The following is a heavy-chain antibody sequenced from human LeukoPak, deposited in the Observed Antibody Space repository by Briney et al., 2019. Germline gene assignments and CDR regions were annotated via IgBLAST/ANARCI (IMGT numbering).Heavy chain of an antibody. CDR2: IRYDGSNK. V-gene: IGHV3-30*02. J-gene: IGHJ4*02. CDR3: ARDAYFYGSGTYYATHDY. D-gene: IGHD3-10*01. CDR1: GFTFSSYG. Sequence: GGSLRLSCAASGFTFSSYGMRWVRQAPGKGLEWVAFIRYDGSNKYYADSVKGRFTISRDNSKNTLYLQMNSLRAEDTAVYYCARDAYFYGSGTYYATHDYWGQGTLVIVSS.